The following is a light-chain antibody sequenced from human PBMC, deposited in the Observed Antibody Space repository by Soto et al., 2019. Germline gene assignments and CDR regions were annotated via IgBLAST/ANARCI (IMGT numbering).Light chain of an antibody. Sequence: QAVVTQPPSASGTPGQRVTISCSGSSSNIGSNYVYWYQQLSGTAPKLLIYRNNQRPSGVPDRFSGSKSGTSASLAISGLRSEDEADYYCAAWDDSLSGHWVFGGGTKLTVL. CDR3: AAWDDSLSGHWV. J-gene: IGLJ3*02. CDR1: SSNIGSNY. V-gene: IGLV1-47*01. CDR2: RNN.